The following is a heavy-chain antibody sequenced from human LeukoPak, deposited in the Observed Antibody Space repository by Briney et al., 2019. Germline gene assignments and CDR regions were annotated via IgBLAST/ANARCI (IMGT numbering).Heavy chain of an antibody. CDR2: INHSGST. Sequence: SETLSLTCTVSGGSISSGSYYWNWIRQPAGKGLEWIGEINHSGSTNYNPSLKSRVTISVDTSKNQFSLKLSSVTAADTAVYYCARGRWGSRWFDPWGQGTLVTVSS. V-gene: IGHV4-61*10. J-gene: IGHJ5*02. D-gene: IGHD2-21*01. CDR1: GGSISSGSYY. CDR3: ARGRWGSRWFDP.